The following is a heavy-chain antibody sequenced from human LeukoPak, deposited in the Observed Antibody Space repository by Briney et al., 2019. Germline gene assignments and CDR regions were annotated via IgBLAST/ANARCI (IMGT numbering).Heavy chain of an antibody. V-gene: IGHV3-30*03. CDR3: ARGLVGGNY. J-gene: IGHJ4*02. Sequence: GGSLRLSCAASGFIFSNYGMYWVRQAPGKGLEWVAVISYDGGNKYYADSVKGRFTISRDNSKNTLYLQMNSLRTEDTAVYYCARGLVGGNYWGQGTLVTVSS. CDR2: ISYDGGNK. CDR1: GFIFSNYG. D-gene: IGHD6-19*01.